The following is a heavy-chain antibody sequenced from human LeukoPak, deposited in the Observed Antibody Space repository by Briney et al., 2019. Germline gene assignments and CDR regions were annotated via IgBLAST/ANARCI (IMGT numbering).Heavy chain of an antibody. CDR2: IYSGGST. V-gene: IGHV3-53*01. CDR3: ARETRLYSYGY. Sequence: QTGGSLRLSCAASGFTVSSNYMSWVRQAPGKGLEWVSVIYSGGSTYYADSVKGRFTISRDNSKNTLYLQMYSLRAEDTAVYYCARETRLYSYGYWGQGTLVTVSS. CDR1: GFTVSSNY. D-gene: IGHD5-18*01. J-gene: IGHJ4*02.